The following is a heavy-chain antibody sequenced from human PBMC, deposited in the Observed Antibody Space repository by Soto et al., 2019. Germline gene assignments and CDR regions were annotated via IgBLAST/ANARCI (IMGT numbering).Heavy chain of an antibody. CDR3: ASHLPREYISSYYYYGMDV. CDR1: GFTVSSNY. D-gene: IGHD6-6*01. V-gene: IGHV3-53*04. Sequence: GGSLRLSCAASGFTVSSNYMSWVRQAPGKGLEWVSVIYSGGSTYYADSVKGRFTISRHKSKNTLYLQMNSLRAEDTAVYYCASHLPREYISSYYYYGMDVWGQGTTVTVSS. CDR2: IYSGGST. J-gene: IGHJ6*02.